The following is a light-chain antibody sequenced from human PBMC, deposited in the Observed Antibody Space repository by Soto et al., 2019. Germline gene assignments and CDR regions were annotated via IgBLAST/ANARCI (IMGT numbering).Light chain of an antibody. CDR1: SSDVGGYKY. J-gene: IGLJ1*01. CDR2: EVS. CDR3: FSYTSSTAYV. Sequence: QSVLAQPASVSGSPGQSITISCTGTSSDVGGYKYVSWYQLHPGKAPKLMIYEVSNRPSGISNRFSASKPGNTASLTISGLQAEDEADYYCFSYTSSTAYVFGTGTKVTVL. V-gene: IGLV2-14*01.